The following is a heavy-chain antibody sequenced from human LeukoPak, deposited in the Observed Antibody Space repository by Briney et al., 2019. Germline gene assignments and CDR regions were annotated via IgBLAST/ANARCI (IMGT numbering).Heavy chain of an antibody. D-gene: IGHD3-22*01. CDR3: TTVAYYYDSSGAG. Sequence: GGSLRLSCAASGFTLSSYSMNWVRQAPGKGLEWVGRIKSKTDGGTTDYAAPVKGRFTIPRDDSKNTLYLQMNSLKTEDTAVYYCTTVAYYYDSSGAGWGQGTLVTVSS. V-gene: IGHV3-15*07. CDR1: GFTLSSYS. J-gene: IGHJ4*02. CDR2: IKSKTDGGTT.